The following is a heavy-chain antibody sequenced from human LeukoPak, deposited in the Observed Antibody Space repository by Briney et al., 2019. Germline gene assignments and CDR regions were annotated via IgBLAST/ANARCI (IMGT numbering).Heavy chain of an antibody. Sequence: GGSLRLSCAASGFTFSSYSMNWVRHAPGKGLEWVSSISSSSSYIYYADSVKGRFTISRDNAKNSLYLQMNSLRAEDTAVYYCARDNDFWSGSHGWFDPWGQGTLVTVSS. V-gene: IGHV3-21*01. CDR1: GFTFSSYS. CDR2: ISSSSSYI. J-gene: IGHJ5*02. D-gene: IGHD3-3*01. CDR3: ARDNDFWSGSHGWFDP.